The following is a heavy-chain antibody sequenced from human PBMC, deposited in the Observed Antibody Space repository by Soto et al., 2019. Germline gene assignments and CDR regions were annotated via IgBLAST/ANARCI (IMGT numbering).Heavy chain of an antibody. CDR3: ARDRYFYDSRGYYRTLAS. J-gene: IGHJ5*01. D-gene: IGHD3-22*01. CDR1: GLTFSRDY. CDR2: IFHIGIT. V-gene: IGHV4-59*01. Sequence: MSLTWRIAGLTFSRDYWSWVRTSHGKGLEWIGYIFHIGITDYNPSVKRRVTITIDESRNLSSLPLTSVTAADTAVYYCARDRYFYDSRGYYRTLASWGQGTLVP.